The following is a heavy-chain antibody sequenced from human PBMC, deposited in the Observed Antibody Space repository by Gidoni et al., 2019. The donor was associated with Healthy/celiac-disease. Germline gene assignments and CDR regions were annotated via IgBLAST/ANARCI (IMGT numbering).Heavy chain of an antibody. D-gene: IGHD3-22*01. J-gene: IGHJ4*02. CDR3: AKSDDSSGYYDY. V-gene: IGHV3-23*01. CDR1: GFTFSSYA. CDR2: ISGSGGST. Sequence: EVQLLESGGGLVQPGGSLRLSCAASGFTFSSYAMSWVRQAPGKGLGWVSAISGSGGSTYYADSVKGRFTISRDNSKNTLYLQMNSLRAEDTAVYYCAKSDDSSGYYDYWGQGTLVTVSS.